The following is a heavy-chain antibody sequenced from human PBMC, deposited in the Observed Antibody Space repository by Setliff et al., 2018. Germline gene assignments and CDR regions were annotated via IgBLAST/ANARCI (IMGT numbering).Heavy chain of an antibody. CDR3: ARLAEQWLVRVAFDI. CDR1: GYTFTSYA. V-gene: IGHV1-3*01. D-gene: IGHD6-19*01. Sequence: ASVKVSCKASGYTFTSYAMHWVRQAPGQRLEWMGWINAGNGNTKYSQKFQGRVTITRDTSASTAYMELSSLRSEDTAVYYCARLAEQWLVRVAFDIWGQGTMVTVSS. J-gene: IGHJ3*02. CDR2: INAGNGNT.